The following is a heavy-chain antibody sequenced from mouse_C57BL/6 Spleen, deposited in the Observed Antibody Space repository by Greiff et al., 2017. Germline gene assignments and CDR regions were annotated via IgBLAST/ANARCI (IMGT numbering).Heavy chain of an antibody. D-gene: IGHD3-2*02. Sequence: EVNVVESEGGLVQPGSSMKLSCTASGFTFSDYYMAWVRQVPEKGLEWVANINYDGSSTYYLDSLKSRFIILRDNAKNILYLQMSSLKSEDTATYYCARYSSGYVGFDYWGQGTTLTVSS. J-gene: IGHJ2*01. CDR1: GFTFSDYY. CDR3: ARYSSGYVGFDY. V-gene: IGHV5-16*01. CDR2: INYDGSST.